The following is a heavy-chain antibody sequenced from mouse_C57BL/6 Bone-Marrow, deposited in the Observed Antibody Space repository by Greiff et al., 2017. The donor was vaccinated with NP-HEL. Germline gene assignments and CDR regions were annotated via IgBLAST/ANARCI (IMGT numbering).Heavy chain of an antibody. Sequence: EVHLVESGGGLVQPGGSLKLSCAASGFTFSDYGMAWVRQAPRQGPEWVAFISNLAYSIYYADPVTGRFTISRENAKNTLYLEMSSLRSEDTAMYYCARGGWLPSYYYAMDYWGQGTSVTVSS. D-gene: IGHD2-3*01. J-gene: IGHJ4*01. CDR3: ARGGWLPSYYYAMDY. V-gene: IGHV5-15*01. CDR1: GFTFSDYG. CDR2: ISNLAYSI.